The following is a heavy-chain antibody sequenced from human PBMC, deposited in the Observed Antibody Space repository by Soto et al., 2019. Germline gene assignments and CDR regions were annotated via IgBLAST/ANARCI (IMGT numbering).Heavy chain of an antibody. D-gene: IGHD6-19*01. J-gene: IGHJ4*02. CDR2: ISYDGSNK. CDR3: ARGTSSGWYVIRAFGY. V-gene: IGHV3-30-3*01. CDR1: GFTFSSYA. Sequence: QVQLVESGGGVVQPGRSLRLSCAASGFTFSSYAMHWVRQAPGKGLEWVAVISYDGSNKYYADSVKGRFTISRDNSKNTLYLQMNSLRAEDTAVYYCARGTSSGWYVIRAFGYWGQGTLVTVSS.